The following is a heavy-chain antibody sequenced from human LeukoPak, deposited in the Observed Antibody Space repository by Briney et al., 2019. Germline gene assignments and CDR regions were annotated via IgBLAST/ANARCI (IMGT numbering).Heavy chain of an antibody. D-gene: IGHD6-19*01. J-gene: IGHJ4*02. V-gene: IGHV4-39*07. CDR2: IYYSWDT. CDR3: AVSSGWYEGFDC. CDR1: GGSISSTSYY. Sequence: SETLSVTCTVSGGSISSTSYYWGWIRQPPGKGLEWIGSIYYSWDTYYNPSLKSRVTMSVDTSKNQFSLKLTSVTAADTAVYYCAVSSGWYEGFDCWGQGTLVTVSS.